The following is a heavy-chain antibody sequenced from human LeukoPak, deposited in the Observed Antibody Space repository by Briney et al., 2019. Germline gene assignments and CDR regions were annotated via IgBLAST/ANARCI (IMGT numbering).Heavy chain of an antibody. V-gene: IGHV3-53*01. CDR1: GFTVSSNY. CDR2: IYSGGSA. D-gene: IGHD2-2*01. Sequence: GGSLRLSCAVSGFTVSSNYMSWVRQAPGKGLEWISVIYSGGSAYYADFLKGRFTISRDNSKNTLYLQMNSLRADDTAVYYCARAIQSQLLKGYFDYWGQGTLATVSS. CDR3: ARAIQSQLLKGYFDY. J-gene: IGHJ4*02.